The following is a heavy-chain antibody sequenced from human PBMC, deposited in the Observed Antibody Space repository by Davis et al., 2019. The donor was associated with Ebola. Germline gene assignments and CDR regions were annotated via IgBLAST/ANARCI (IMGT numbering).Heavy chain of an antibody. CDR3: ARDLRYDSSGYDYYFYMDV. V-gene: IGHV4-31*03. Sequence: PSETLSLTCTVSGGSISRGRSYWTWIRQHPGKGLEWFGYIYYSGSTYYKPSLKSRVTISLDTSKNQFSLNLYSVTAADTAVYYCARDLRYDSSGYDYYFYMDVWGKGTTVTVSS. D-gene: IGHD3-22*01. CDR1: GGSISRGRSY. CDR2: IYYSGST. J-gene: IGHJ6*03.